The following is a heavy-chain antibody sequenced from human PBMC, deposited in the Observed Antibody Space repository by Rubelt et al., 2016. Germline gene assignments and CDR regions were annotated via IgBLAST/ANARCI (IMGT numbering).Heavy chain of an antibody. J-gene: IGHJ3*02. D-gene: IGHD6-19*01. CDR3: ARDGYSSGWYIEAFDI. CDR1: GFTFGSYA. Sequence: GGGLVQPGGSLKLSCAASGFTFGSYAMNWIRQAPGKGLEWVSGISGTGDRYYADSVKGRFTISRDNSKNSLYLQMNSLRAEDTAVYYCARDGYSSGWYIEAFDIWGQGTMVTVSS. V-gene: IGHV3-23*01. CDR2: ISGTGDR.